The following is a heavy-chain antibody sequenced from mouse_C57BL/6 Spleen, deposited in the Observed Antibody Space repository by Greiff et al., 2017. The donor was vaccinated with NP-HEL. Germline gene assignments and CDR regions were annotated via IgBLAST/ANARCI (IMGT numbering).Heavy chain of an antibody. Sequence: QVQLQQPGTELVKPGASVKLSCKASGYTFTSYWMHWVKQRPGQGLEWIGNINPSNGGTNYNEKFKSKATLTVDKSSSTAYMQLSRLTSADSAVYMCARGREIYYDDGGGFAYWGQGTLVTVSA. V-gene: IGHV1-53*01. CDR2: INPSNGGT. D-gene: IGHD2-4*01. CDR3: ARGREIYYDDGGGFAY. CDR1: GYTFTSYW. J-gene: IGHJ3*01.